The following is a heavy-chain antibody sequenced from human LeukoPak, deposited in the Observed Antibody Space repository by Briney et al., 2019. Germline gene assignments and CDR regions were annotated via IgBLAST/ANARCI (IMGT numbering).Heavy chain of an antibody. CDR2: MNQDGSEK. D-gene: IGHD3-9*01. V-gene: IGHV3-7*03. J-gene: IGHJ4*02. Sequence: GGSLRLSCAASGFTLSSYWMSWVRQAPGKGLEWVANMNQDGSEKYYVDSVKGRFTISRDNAKNSLYLQMNSLRAEDTAVYYCARGLQGYYDSLTGYYRGRYYFDYWGQGTLVTVSS. CDR3: ARGLQGYYDSLTGYYRGRYYFDY. CDR1: GFTLSSYW.